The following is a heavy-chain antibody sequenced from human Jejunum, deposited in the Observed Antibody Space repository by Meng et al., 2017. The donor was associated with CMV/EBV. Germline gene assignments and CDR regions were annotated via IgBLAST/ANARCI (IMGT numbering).Heavy chain of an antibody. Sequence: AASGFTFGTYAMHWVRQAPGKGLECLAIISFDGTDEYYSDSVKGRFSISRDDSKNTLYLQMNSLTTEDTGIYYCARGGWGNWNFEHWGQGKLVTVSS. V-gene: IGHV3-30*04. CDR2: ISFDGTDE. D-gene: IGHD3-16*01. J-gene: IGHJ4*02. CDR3: ARGGWGNWNFEH. CDR1: GFTFGTYA.